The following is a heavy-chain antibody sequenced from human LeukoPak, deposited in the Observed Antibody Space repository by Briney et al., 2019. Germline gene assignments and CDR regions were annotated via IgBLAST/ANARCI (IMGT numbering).Heavy chain of an antibody. CDR2: ISGSGDST. V-gene: IGHV3-23*01. CDR3: TKDNSYPRSWYFSDY. Sequence: GGSLRLSCAASGFTFSSYAMSWVRQAPGKGLEWVSAISGSGDSTYYADSVKGRVTISRDNSKNTLYLQMNSLRAEDTAVYYCTKDNSYPRSWYFSDYWGPGTLVTVSS. D-gene: IGHD6-13*01. CDR1: GFTFSSYA. J-gene: IGHJ4*01.